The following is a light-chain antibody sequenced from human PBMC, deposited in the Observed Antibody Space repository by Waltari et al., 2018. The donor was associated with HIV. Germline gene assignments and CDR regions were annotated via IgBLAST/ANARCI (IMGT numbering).Light chain of an antibody. J-gene: IGKJ2*01. CDR3: QQRSNWPRT. V-gene: IGKV3-11*01. CDR2: DAS. Sequence: EIVLTQSPDTLSLSPGERATLSCRASQSVSSHLAWYQQKPGQAPRLLIYDASNRAPGIPARFSGSGAGTAFTLTIISLEPEDFAVYYCQQRSNWPRTFGQGTKLEIK. CDR1: QSVSSH.